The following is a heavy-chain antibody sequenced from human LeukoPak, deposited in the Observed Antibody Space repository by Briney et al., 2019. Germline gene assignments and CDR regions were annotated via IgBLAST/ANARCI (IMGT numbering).Heavy chain of an antibody. CDR1: GYTFTGYY. V-gene: IGHV1-2*02. CDR3: ARDIRYSGYDYSFDY. Sequence: ASVKVSCKASGYTFTGYYMHWVRQAPGQGLEWMGWINPNSGGTNYAQKFQGRVTMTRDTSISTAYMELSRLRSDDTAVYYCARDIRYSGYDYSFDYWGQGTLVTVSS. J-gene: IGHJ4*02. CDR2: INPNSGGT. D-gene: IGHD5-12*01.